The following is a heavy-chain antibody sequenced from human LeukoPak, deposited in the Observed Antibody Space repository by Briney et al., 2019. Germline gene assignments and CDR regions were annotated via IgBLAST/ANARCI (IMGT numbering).Heavy chain of an antibody. CDR3: ARDRGQTGYYWSYYYYMDV. Sequence: QPGGSLRLSCAASGFTFSDYSMNWVRQAPGKGLEWVSYISGGSSTIYYADSVKGRFTISRDNAQNSPYLQMNSLRAEDTAVYYCARDRGQTGYYWSYYYYMDVWGIGTTVTVSS. D-gene: IGHD3-9*01. CDR1: GFTFSDYS. V-gene: IGHV3-48*01. J-gene: IGHJ6*03. CDR2: ISGGSSTI.